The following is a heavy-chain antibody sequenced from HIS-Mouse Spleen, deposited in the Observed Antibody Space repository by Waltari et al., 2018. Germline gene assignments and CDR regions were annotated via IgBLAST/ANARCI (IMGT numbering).Heavy chain of an antibody. J-gene: IGHJ3*02. V-gene: IGHV1-2*02. D-gene: IGHD5-18*01. CDR1: GYTFTGYY. Sequence: QVQLVQSGAEVKKPGASVKVSCTASGYTFTGYYMHWVRQAPGQGLEGRGWINPNSGGKNEAQKCKGRGTMTRDTSISTAYMELSRLRSDDTAVYYCAREHHTAMDDAFDIWGQGTMVTVSS. CDR2: INPNSGGK. CDR3: AREHHTAMDDAFDI.